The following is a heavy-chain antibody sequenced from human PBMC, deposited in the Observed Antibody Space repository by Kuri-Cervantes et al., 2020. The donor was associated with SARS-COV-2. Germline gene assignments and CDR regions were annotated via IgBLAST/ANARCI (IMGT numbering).Heavy chain of an antibody. D-gene: IGHD3-22*01. J-gene: IGHJ4*02. CDR1: GFTFSGYA. CDR2: ISGSGGST. Sequence: GESLKISCAASGFTFSGYAMSWVRQAPGKGLEWVSAISGSGGSTYYADSVKGRFTISRDNSKNTLYLQMNSLRAEDTAVYYCAKEGYYYDSSGYYLFDYWGQGTLVTVSS. CDR3: AKEGYYYDSSGYYLFDY. V-gene: IGHV3-23*01.